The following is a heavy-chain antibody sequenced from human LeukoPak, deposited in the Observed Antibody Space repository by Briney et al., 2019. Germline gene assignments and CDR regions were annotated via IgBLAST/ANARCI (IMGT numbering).Heavy chain of an antibody. CDR1: GYSFTTYW. CDR2: IYPGDSDT. Sequence: GESLNISCKASGYSFTTYWIGWVRQMPGKGLEWMGFIYPGDSDTRYTPSFQGQVTISVDKSISTAYLQWRSLKASDTATYYCARHKSADYWGQGTLVTVSS. J-gene: IGHJ4*02. V-gene: IGHV5-51*01. CDR3: ARHKSADY.